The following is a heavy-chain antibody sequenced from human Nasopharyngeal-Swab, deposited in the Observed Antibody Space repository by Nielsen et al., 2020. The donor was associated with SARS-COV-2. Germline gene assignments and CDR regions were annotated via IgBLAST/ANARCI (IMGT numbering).Heavy chain of an antibody. CDR3: ATGGDPREVVAATDCFDP. V-gene: IGHV1-46*01. D-gene: IGHD2-15*01. Sequence: WVRQAPGQGLAWMGIINPGGGSARYSQNFQGRVTMTRDTSTSTVYMELSSLRSEDTAVYYCATGGDPREVVAATDCFDPWGQGTLVTVSS. J-gene: IGHJ5*02. CDR2: INPGGGSA.